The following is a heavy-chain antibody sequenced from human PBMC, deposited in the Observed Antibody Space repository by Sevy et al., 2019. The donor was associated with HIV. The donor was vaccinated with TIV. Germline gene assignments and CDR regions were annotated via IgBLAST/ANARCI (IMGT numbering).Heavy chain of an antibody. CDR1: GYTVTSYG. CDR2: TSAYNGNT. CDR3: ARDLIPQSNYYYYYGMDV. J-gene: IGHJ6*02. D-gene: IGHD2-2*02. V-gene: IGHV1-18*01. Sequence: ASVKVSCKASGYTVTSYGISWVRQAPGQGLEWMGWTSAYNGNTNYAQKLQGRVTMTTDTSTSTAYMELRSLRSDDTAVYYCARDLIPQSNYYYYYGMDVWGQGTTVTVSS.